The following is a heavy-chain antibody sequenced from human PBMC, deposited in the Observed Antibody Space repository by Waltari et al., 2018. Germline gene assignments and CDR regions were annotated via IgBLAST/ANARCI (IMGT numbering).Heavy chain of an antibody. CDR1: GASIRSSSYS. CDR2: IYYSGST. CDR3: TGLAIYYYGMDV. Sequence: QLQLQESGPGLVKPSETLSLTCTVSGASIRSSSYSWGWIRQPPGKGLEWIGSIYYSGSTYYNPSLKSRVTISVDTSKNQFSLKLSSVTAADTAVYYCTGLAIYYYGMDVWGQGTTVTVSS. J-gene: IGHJ6*02. V-gene: IGHV4-39*07.